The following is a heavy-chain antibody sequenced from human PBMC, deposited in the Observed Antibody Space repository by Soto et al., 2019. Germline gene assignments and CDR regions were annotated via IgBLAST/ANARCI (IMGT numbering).Heavy chain of an antibody. V-gene: IGHV3-33*01. J-gene: IGHJ6*02. CDR3: ARDPQGYSGYDIYLFGLDYYYYGMDV. Sequence: QVQLVESGGGVVQPGRSLRLSCAASGFTFSSYGMHWVRQAPGKGLEWVAVIWYDGSNKYYADSVKGRFTISRDNSKNTLYLQMNSLRAEDTAVYYCARDPQGYSGYDIYLFGLDYYYYGMDVWGQGTTVTVSS. CDR2: IWYDGSNK. CDR1: GFTFSSYG. D-gene: IGHD5-12*01.